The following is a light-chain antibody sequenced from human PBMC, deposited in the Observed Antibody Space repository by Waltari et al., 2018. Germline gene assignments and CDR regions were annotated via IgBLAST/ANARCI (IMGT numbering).Light chain of an antibody. CDR1: GDRY. V-gene: IGLV3-1*01. J-gene: IGLJ2*01. CDR3: QAWDTKV. Sequence: GDRYVSWYQQKPGQSPVLVIYQHSKRPSRIPERFSGSNSGNTATLTISGTQAMDEADYYCQAWDTKVFGGGTKLTVL. CDR2: QHS.